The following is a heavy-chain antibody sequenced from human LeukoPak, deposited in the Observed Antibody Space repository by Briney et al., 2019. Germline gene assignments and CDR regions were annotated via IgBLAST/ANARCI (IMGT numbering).Heavy chain of an antibody. D-gene: IGHD3-3*01. CDR2: ISGSGGST. V-gene: IGHV3-23*01. Sequence: PGGSLRLSCAASGFTFSSYAMSWVRQAPGKGLEWVSAISGSGGSTYYADSVKGRFTISRDNSKNTLYLHMNSLRAEDTAVYYCAKDGPDFGSGYYFEQGAFDYWGQGTLVTVSS. CDR3: AKDGPDFGSGYYFEQGAFDY. J-gene: IGHJ4*02. CDR1: GFTFSSYA.